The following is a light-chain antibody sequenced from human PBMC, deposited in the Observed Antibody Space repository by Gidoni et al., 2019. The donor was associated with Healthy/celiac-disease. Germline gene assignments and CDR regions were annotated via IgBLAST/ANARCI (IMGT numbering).Light chain of an antibody. CDR2: QDS. CDR1: KLGDKY. J-gene: IGLJ2*01. V-gene: IGLV3-1*01. Sequence: SYELTQPPSVSVSPGQTASITCSGDKLGDKYACWYQQKPGQSPVLVIYQDSKRPSGIPEQFSGSNSGNTATLTISGTQAMDEADYYCQAWDSPLFGGGTKLTVL. CDR3: QAWDSPL.